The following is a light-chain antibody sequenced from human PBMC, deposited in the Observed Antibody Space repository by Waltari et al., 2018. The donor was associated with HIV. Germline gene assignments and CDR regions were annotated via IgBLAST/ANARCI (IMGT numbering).Light chain of an antibody. V-gene: IGLV1-40*01. CDR3: QSYDSSLNTYV. J-gene: IGLJ1*01. CDR2: GNN. CDR1: SSNIGAGFD. Sequence: QSVLTQPPSLSGAPGQRVIISCTGSSSNIGAGFDVHWYQQLPGTAPKLLIYGNNKRPAGVPDRFSGSKSGTSASLANTGLQAEDEADYYCQSYDSSLNTYVFGSGTKVTVL.